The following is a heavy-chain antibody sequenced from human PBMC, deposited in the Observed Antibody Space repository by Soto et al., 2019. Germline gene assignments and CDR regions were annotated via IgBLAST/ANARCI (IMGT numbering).Heavy chain of an antibody. CDR2: ISSTSSTK. V-gene: IGHV3-48*02. CDR1: GFTFSSHG. D-gene: IGHD3-10*01. Sequence: GGSLRLSCDASGFTFSSHGMTWVRQAPGKGLEWVAFISSTSSTKNYADSVKGRFTISRDNTKNSLYLQMSSLRDEDTAVYYCARRITMVRGPYYYYGMDVWGQGTTVTVSS. CDR3: ARRITMVRGPYYYYGMDV. J-gene: IGHJ6*02.